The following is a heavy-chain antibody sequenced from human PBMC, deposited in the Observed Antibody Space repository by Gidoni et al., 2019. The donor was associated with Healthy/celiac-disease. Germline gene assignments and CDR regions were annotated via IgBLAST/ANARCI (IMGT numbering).Heavy chain of an antibody. J-gene: IGHJ4*02. Sequence: QITLKESGPTLVKPTQTLTLTCTFSGFSLSTSGVGVGWIRQPPGKALEWLALIYWNDDKRYSPSLKSRLTITKDTSKNQVVLTMTNMDPVDTATYYCAHGMNQIWEASQYYFDYWGQGTLVTVSS. D-gene: IGHD1-26*01. V-gene: IGHV2-5*01. CDR1: GFSLSTSGVG. CDR2: IYWNDDK. CDR3: AHGMNQIWEASQYYFDY.